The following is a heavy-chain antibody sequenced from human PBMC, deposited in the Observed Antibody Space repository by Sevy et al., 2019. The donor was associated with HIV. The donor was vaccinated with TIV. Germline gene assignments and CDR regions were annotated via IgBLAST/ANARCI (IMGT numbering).Heavy chain of an antibody. Sequence: GGSLRLSCAASGFTFDDYAMHWVRQAPGKGLEWVSGISWNSGSIGYADSVKGRFTISRDNAKNSLYLQMNSLRAEDTALYYCAKDSSGYSYGYFFDYWGQGTLVTVSS. V-gene: IGHV3-9*01. CDR1: GFTFDDYA. J-gene: IGHJ4*02. CDR2: ISWNSGSI. D-gene: IGHD5-18*01. CDR3: AKDSSGYSYGYFFDY.